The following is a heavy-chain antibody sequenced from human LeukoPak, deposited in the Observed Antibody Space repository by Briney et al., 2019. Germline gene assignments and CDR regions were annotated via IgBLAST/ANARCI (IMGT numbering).Heavy chain of an antibody. CDR2: IRNDGSNK. D-gene: IGHD3-3*01. Sequence: GGALTLSCAASGFTFSSYGMHWVRQPPAKGLEWVAFIRNDGSNKYYADSVKSRFTISRDNSKNTQYPQMNSLRAEDTALDHCARGRGGTSDYYPVYFDYWGQGALVVVSS. CDR1: GFTFSSYG. J-gene: IGHJ4*02. CDR3: ARGRGGTSDYYPVYFDY. V-gene: IGHV3-30*02.